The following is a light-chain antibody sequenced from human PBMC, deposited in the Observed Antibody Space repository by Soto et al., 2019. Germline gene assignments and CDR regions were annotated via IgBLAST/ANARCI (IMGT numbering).Light chain of an antibody. J-gene: IGKJ5*01. CDR2: TVS. Sequence: IHMTQSPSSLSSSLGYVVTITCLASQDISTWLAWYQQKPGKAPKSLIYTVSTLQSGVPSRFSGSGSGTEFSLTISSLQPEDFATYYCQQYYSPPIPFGQRTRLE. CDR3: QQYYSPPIP. CDR1: QDISTW. V-gene: IGKV1D-16*01.